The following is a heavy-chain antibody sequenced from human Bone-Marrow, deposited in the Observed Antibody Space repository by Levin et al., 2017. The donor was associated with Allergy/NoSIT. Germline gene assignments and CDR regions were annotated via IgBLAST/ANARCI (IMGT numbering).Heavy chain of an antibody. CDR1: GFSLNTSGVG. V-gene: IGHV2-5*02. J-gene: IGHJ4*02. CDR3: AHISVHVPGGPFDY. Sequence: SGPTLVKPTQTLTLTCTFLGFSLNTSGVGVGWIRQPPGKALEWLALIYWDDDKRYSPSLKSRLSITKDTSKNQVVLTMTNVDPMDTATYYCAHISVHVPGGPFDYWGQGTLVTVSS. D-gene: IGHD1-1*01. CDR2: IYWDDDK.